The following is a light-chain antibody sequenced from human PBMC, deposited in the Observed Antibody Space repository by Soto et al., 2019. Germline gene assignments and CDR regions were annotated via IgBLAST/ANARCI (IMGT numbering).Light chain of an antibody. Sequence: QSVLTQPASVSGSPGQSITISCTGTSSDVGGYNYVSWYQQHPGKAPKLMIYDVSNRPSGVSNRFSGSKSGNTASLTISGRQAEDEADYYCRSYTSSSTLGVFGGGTKLTVL. CDR2: DVS. J-gene: IGLJ3*02. CDR1: SSDVGGYNY. CDR3: RSYTSSSTLGV. V-gene: IGLV2-14*01.